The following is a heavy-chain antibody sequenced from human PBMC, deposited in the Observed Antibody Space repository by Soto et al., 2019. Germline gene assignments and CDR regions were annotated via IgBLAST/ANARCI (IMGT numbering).Heavy chain of an antibody. Sequence: GWSLRLSCAASGITFTNAWMGWVRQAPGKGLEWIGRLKSRRDGGTSDYAAPVKGRFSISKDESKNTLCLQMNSLKTEDTAVYNCTKQGRVRAYLLVRACGQGTLATV. J-gene: IGHJ5*02. CDR3: TKQGRVRAYLLVRA. CDR2: LKSRRDGGTS. D-gene: IGHD3-16*01. CDR1: GITFTNAW. V-gene: IGHV3-15*01.